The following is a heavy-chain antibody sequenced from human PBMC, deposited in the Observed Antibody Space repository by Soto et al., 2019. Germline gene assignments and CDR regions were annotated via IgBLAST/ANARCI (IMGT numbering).Heavy chain of an antibody. V-gene: IGHV3-66*01. D-gene: IGHD6-19*01. CDR1: GFTVTDSY. CDR2: IYLSGST. Sequence: EVQLVESGGGLVQPGGSLRLACAGSGFTVTDSYMSWVRQAPGKGLEWVSSIYLSGSTYYADSVKGRITISRDLSKNTVFLQMNSLRVEGTAVYYCAREASGSGWWSQGSFESWGQGTLVTVSS. CDR3: AREASGSGWWSQGSFES. J-gene: IGHJ4*02.